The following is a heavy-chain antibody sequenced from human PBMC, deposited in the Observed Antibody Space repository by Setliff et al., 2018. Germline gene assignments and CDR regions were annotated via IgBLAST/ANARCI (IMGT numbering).Heavy chain of an antibody. CDR2: INPRSGRT. Sequence: GASVKVSCKASGYTFTSHYMHWVRQAPGLGLEWMGTINPRSGRTSYAQKFQGRVTMTRDTSTSTVYMDMSSLRSEDTAVYYCARDVFPYHYEGAFDIWGQGTMVTVSS. J-gene: IGHJ3*02. D-gene: IGHD3-22*01. CDR3: ARDVFPYHYEGAFDI. V-gene: IGHV1-46*01. CDR1: GYTFTSHY.